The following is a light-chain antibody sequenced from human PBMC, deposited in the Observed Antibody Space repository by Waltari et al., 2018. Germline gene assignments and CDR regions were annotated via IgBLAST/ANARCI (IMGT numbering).Light chain of an antibody. J-gene: IGLJ1*01. V-gene: IGLV2-14*01. CDR2: EVT. CDR1: SSDVGTYDN. Sequence: QSALTQPASVSGSPGQSITLSCTGTSSDVGTYDNVSWYQQRPGKAPEVIIYEVTKRPSGVSHRFSGSKSANTASLTISGLQAEDEADYYCSSYTGSVTLFVFGTGTRVTVL. CDR3: SSYTGSVTLFV.